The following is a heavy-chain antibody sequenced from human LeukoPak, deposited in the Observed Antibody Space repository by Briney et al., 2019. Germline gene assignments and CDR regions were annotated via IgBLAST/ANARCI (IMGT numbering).Heavy chain of an antibody. V-gene: IGHV3-48*03. D-gene: IGHD3-10*01. CDR3: ARERSTMARGVIIDPHAFDI. Sequence: GGSLRLSCAASGFTFSSYEMNWVRQAPGKGLEWVSYISSSGSTIYYADSVKGRFTISRDNAKNSLYLQMNSLRAEDTAVYYCARERSTMARGVIIDPHAFDIWGQGTMVTVSS. CDR2: ISSSGSTI. CDR1: GFTFSSYE. J-gene: IGHJ3*02.